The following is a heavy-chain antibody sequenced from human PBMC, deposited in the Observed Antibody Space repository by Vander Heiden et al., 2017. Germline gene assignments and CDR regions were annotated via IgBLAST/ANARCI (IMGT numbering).Heavy chain of an antibody. Sequence: QVQLVQSGAEVKKPGASVKVSCKASGYTFTSYAINWERQATGQGLEWMGWINPNSGNTGYAQKFQGRVTMTRNTSISTAYMELSSLRSEDTAVYYCAIPGRGTRDFDLWGRGTLVTVSS. CDR1: GYTFTSYA. CDR2: INPNSGNT. V-gene: IGHV1-8*01. CDR3: AIPGRGTRDFDL. J-gene: IGHJ2*01. D-gene: IGHD3-16*01.